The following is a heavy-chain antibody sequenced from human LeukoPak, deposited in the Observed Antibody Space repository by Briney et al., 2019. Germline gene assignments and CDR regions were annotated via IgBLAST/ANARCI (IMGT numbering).Heavy chain of an antibody. CDR3: ATGASTSLRGLDV. V-gene: IGHV1-24*01. Sequence: ASVTVSCKVSGDSLSDLSMHWVRQAPGKGLEWIGGTDLEDTETVYAQNFEDRLTVTEDASANTAYMELTSLTSADTGMYYCATGASTSLRGLDVWGQGTTVTVSS. CDR1: GDSLSDLS. CDR2: TDLEDTET. J-gene: IGHJ6*02.